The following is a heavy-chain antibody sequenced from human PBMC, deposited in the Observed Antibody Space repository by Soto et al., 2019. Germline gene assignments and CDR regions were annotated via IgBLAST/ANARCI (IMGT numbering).Heavy chain of an antibody. Sequence: QVQLVQSGAEVKKPGSSVKVSCKASGGTFSSYAISWVRQAPGQGLGWMGGIIPIFGTGNYAQKFQGRVTITTDESTSTAYMDLSSLRSEDTAVYYCASPPTTGNYYNYAMDVSGQGTTVTVSS. CDR2: IIPIFGTG. D-gene: IGHD4-17*01. CDR1: GGTFSSYA. V-gene: IGHV1-69*05. J-gene: IGHJ6*02. CDR3: ASPPTTGNYYNYAMDV.